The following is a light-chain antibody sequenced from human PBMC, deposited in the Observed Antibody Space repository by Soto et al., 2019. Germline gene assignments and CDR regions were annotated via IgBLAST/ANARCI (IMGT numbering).Light chain of an antibody. V-gene: IGKV2-28*01. J-gene: IGKJ4*01. Sequence: DIVMTQSPLVLSVTPGEPASISCRSSQSLLHDNGFNFLNWYLQQPGQSPQLLFSLGSSRASEVPDRFSGSASGRDFTLLISRVEAEDVGVFYCMHALETPLTFGGGTKVEIK. CDR2: LGS. CDR3: MHALETPLT. CDR1: QSLLHDNGFNF.